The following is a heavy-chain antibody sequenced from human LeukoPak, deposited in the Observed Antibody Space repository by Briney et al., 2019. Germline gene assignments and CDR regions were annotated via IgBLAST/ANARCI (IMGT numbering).Heavy chain of an antibody. V-gene: IGHV1-2*02. CDR1: GYAFTGYY. CDR2: INPNSGGT. CDR3: ARGKYQLLRGFDY. Sequence: ASVKVSCTASGYAFTGYYMHWVRQAPGQGLEWMGWINPNSGGTNYAQKFQGRVTMTRDTSISTAYMELSRLRSDDTAVYYCARGKYQLLRGFDYWGQGTLVTVSS. J-gene: IGHJ4*02. D-gene: IGHD2-2*01.